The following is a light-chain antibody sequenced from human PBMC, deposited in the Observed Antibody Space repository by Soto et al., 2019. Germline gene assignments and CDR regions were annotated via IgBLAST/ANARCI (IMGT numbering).Light chain of an antibody. Sequence: EKLMSQSPATLSVSPGERVTLSCRASQNIHNHMSWFLQKPGQTPRLLIYDASTRATGIPARFSGSGSGTEFTLTISSLQSEDFAVYYCQQYNNWPQTFGQGTKVDIK. V-gene: IGKV3-15*01. J-gene: IGKJ1*01. CDR1: QNIHNH. CDR2: DAS. CDR3: QQYNNWPQT.